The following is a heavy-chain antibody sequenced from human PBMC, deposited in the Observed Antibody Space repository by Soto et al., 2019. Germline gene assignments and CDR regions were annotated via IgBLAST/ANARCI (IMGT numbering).Heavy chain of an antibody. CDR2: MYYSGST. V-gene: IGHV4-59*08. D-gene: IGHD3-16*01. CDR1: GGSISGHY. J-gene: IGHJ6*03. CDR3: ARGPYYDLIWNYYYMDV. Sequence: QVQLQESGPGLVKPSETLSLSCSVSGGSISGHYWSWVRQTPGKGHEWIGYMYYSGSTNYNPSLKSRVTISVDTSKNHFSLRLTSVTAADTAVYYCARGPYYDLIWNYYYMDVWGKGTTVTVSS.